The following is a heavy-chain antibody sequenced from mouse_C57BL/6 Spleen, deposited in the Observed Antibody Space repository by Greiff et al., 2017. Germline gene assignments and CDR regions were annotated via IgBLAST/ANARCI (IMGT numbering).Heavy chain of an antibody. V-gene: IGHV1-61*01. D-gene: IGHD1-1*01. CDR2: IYPSDSET. CDR1: GYTFTSYW. Sequence: VQLQQPGAELVRPGSSVKLSCKASGYTFTSYWMDWVKQRPGKGLEWIGNIYPSDSETHYNQKFKDKATLTVDKSSSTAYMQLSSLTSEDSAVYYCATHYGSSYHYAMDYWGQGTSVTVSS. CDR3: ATHYGSSYHYAMDY. J-gene: IGHJ4*01.